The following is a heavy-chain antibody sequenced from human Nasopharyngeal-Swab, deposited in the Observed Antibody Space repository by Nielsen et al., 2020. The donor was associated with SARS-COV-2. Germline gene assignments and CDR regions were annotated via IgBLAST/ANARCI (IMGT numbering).Heavy chain of an antibody. D-gene: IGHD3-3*01. CDR3: AREGQIFGVVDYYYYGLDV. CDR2: ISSSSSYI. V-gene: IGHV3-21*01. CDR1: GFTFSSYS. J-gene: IGHJ6*02. Sequence: GGSLRLSCAASGFTFSSYSMNWVRQAPGKGLEWVSSISSSSSYIYYADSVKGRFTISRDNAKNSLYLQMNSLRAEDTAVYYCAREGQIFGVVDYYYYGLDVWAQGTTVTVSS.